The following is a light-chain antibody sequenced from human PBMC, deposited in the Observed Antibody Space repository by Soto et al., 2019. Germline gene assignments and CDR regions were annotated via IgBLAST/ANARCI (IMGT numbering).Light chain of an antibody. CDR2: DVS. J-gene: IGLJ2*01. V-gene: IGLV2-14*01. CDR1: SSDVGGYNY. Sequence: QSVLTQPASVSGSPGQSITISCTGTSSDVGGYNYVSWYQPHPGKAPKLMIYDVSNRPSGVSNRFSGSKSGNTASLTISGLQAEDEADYYCSSYTSSISVVFGGGTKLTVL. CDR3: SSYTSSISVV.